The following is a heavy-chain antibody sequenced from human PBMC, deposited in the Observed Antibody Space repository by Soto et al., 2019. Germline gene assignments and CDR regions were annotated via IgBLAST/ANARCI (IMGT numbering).Heavy chain of an antibody. CDR1: GLTFSRYA. V-gene: IGHV3-23*01. D-gene: IGHD2-2*01. CDR2: ISGRGGTR. J-gene: IGHJ6*02. CDR3: AKAPYPVVVVPAANGMDV. Sequence: VQLLESGGGLIQPGGSLRLSCAASGLTFSRYAMNWVRQAPGKGLEWVSVISGRGGTRYYADSVKGRFTISRDNSKGILYLQMNSLRADDTAVYYCAKAPYPVVVVPAANGMDVWGPGTTVTVSS.